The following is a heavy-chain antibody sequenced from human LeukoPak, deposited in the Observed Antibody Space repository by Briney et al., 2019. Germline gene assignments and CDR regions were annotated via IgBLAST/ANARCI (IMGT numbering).Heavy chain of an antibody. CDR2: IIPIFATA. CDR3: ARGRGYSGYDSPLDY. J-gene: IGHJ4*02. V-gene: IGHV1-69*13. CDR1: GGTFSSYA. D-gene: IGHD5-12*01. Sequence: ASVKVSCKASGGTFSSYAISWVRQAPGQGLEWMGGIIPIFATANYAQKFQGRVTITADESTSTAYMELSSLRSEDTAVYYCARGRGYSGYDSPLDYCGQGTLVTVSS.